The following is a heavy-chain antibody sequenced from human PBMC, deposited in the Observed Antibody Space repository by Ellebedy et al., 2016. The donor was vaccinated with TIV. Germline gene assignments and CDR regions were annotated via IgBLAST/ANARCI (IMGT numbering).Heavy chain of an antibody. CDR1: GGSISSSSYY. CDR2: MYYSGST. V-gene: IGHV4-39*07. CDR3: AREAVEVATIEDHYYYMDV. Sequence: SETLSLTCTVSGGSISSSSYYWGWIRQPPGKGLEWIGSMYYSGSTYYNPSLKSRVTISVDTSKNQFSLMLSSVTAADTAVYYCAREAVEVATIEDHYYYMDVWGKGTTVTVSS. D-gene: IGHD5-24*01. J-gene: IGHJ6*03.